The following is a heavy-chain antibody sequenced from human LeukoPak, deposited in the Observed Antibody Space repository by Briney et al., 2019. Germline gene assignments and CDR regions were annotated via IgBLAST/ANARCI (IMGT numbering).Heavy chain of an antibody. D-gene: IGHD3-3*01. CDR2: IYYSGST. CDR3: ASRFSGRFLEWPFLDY. V-gene: IGHV4-30-4*08. CDR1: GGSISSGDYY. J-gene: IGHJ4*02. Sequence: PSETLSLTCTVSGGSISSGDYYWSWIRQPPGKGLEWIGYIYYSGSTYYNPSLKSRVTISVDTSKNQFSLKLSSVTAADTAVYYCASRFSGRFLEWPFLDYWGQGTLVTVSS.